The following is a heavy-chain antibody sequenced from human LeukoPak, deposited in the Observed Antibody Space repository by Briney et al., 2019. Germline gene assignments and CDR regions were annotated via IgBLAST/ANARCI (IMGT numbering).Heavy chain of an antibody. J-gene: IGHJ3*02. CDR1: GFTFSTFA. V-gene: IGHV3-23*01. Sequence: GGSLRLSCAASGFTFSTFAMSWVRQAPGKGLEWVSTISGSGGSTYYADSVKGRFTISRDNSKNTVYLQMNSMRAEDKAVYYCAKGFVTDSSGYYAVFAFDIWGQGTMVTVSS. CDR2: ISGSGGST. D-gene: IGHD3-22*01. CDR3: AKGFVTDSSGYYAVFAFDI.